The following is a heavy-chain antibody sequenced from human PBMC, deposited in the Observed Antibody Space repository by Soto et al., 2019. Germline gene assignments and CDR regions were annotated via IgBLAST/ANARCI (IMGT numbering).Heavy chain of an antibody. CDR3: ARVSSSWGLVSSFDY. D-gene: IGHD6-13*01. CDR2: IYYSGST. Sequence: QVQLQESGPGLVKPSETLSLTCTVSGGSVSSGSYYWSWIRQPPGKGLECIGYIYYSGSTNYNPSLKSRVTMSADTSTIQFAMKLGPVAAADPAVYYCARVSSSWGLVSSFDYWGQGTLVTVSS. CDR1: GGSVSSGSYY. J-gene: IGHJ4*02. V-gene: IGHV4-61*01.